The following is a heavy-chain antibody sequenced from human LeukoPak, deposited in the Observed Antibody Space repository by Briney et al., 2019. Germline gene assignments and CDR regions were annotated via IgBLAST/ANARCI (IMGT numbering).Heavy chain of an antibody. CDR2: IYSGGST. V-gene: IGHV3-66*01. Sequence: GGSLRLSCAASGFTVSSNYMGWVRQAPGKGLEWVSVIYSGGSTYYADSVKGRFTISRDNSKNTLYLQMNSLRAEDTAVYYCARALYYYDSSGYYYYWGQGTLVTVSS. CDR1: GFTVSSNY. J-gene: IGHJ4*02. D-gene: IGHD3-22*01. CDR3: ARALYYYDSSGYYYY.